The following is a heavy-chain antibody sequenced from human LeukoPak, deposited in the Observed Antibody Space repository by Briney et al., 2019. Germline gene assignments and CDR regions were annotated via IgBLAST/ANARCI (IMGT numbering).Heavy chain of an antibody. CDR1: GGSINTYY. CDR3: ARGTVQMGMGERFFDF. J-gene: IGHJ4*02. CDR2: IYYSGTT. Sequence: SETLSLTCSVSGGSINTYYWTWIRLSPGKGLDWIGYIYYSGTTNYNPSLKSRVSMSVDTSRNQFSLRLSSVTAADTAIYYCARGTVQMGMGERFFDFWGQGTLVTVSS. D-gene: IGHD3-16*01. V-gene: IGHV4-59*01.